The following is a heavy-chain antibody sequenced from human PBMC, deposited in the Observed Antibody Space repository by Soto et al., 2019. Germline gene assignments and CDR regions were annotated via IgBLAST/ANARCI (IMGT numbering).Heavy chain of an antibody. J-gene: IGHJ3*02. CDR3: ARDFGYCSSTSCYAEHPFGAFDI. V-gene: IGHV3-33*01. Sequence: GGSLRLSCAASGFTFSSYGMHWVRQAPGKGLEWVAVIWYDGSNKYYADSVKGRFTISRDNSKNTLYLQMNSLRAEDTAVYYCARDFGYCSSTSCYAEHPFGAFDIWGQGTMVTVSS. D-gene: IGHD2-2*01. CDR2: IWYDGSNK. CDR1: GFTFSSYG.